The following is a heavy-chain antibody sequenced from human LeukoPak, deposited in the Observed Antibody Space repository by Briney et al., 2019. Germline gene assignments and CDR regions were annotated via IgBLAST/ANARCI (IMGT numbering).Heavy chain of an antibody. V-gene: IGHV1-69*04. CDR2: IIPILGIA. CDR3: AGLWGYCSSTSCPYGMDV. D-gene: IGHD2-2*01. Sequence: SVKVSCKASGGTFSSYAISWVRQAPGQGLEWMGRIIPILGIANYAQKFQGRVTITADKSTSTAYMELSSLRSEDTAVYYCAGLWGYCSSTSCPYGMDVWGQGTTVTVSS. J-gene: IGHJ6*02. CDR1: GGTFSSYA.